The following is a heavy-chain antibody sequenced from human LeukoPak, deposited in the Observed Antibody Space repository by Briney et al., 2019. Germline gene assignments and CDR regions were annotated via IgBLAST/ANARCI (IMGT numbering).Heavy chain of an antibody. CDR2: ISSSSSYT. V-gene: IGHV3-11*06. D-gene: IGHD5-24*01. CDR3: ARDRLDGHSDY. CDR1: GFTYSDYY. Sequence: GGSLRLSCAASGFTYSDYYMSWIRQAPGKGLEWVSYISSSSSYTNYADSVKGRFTISRDNAENTLYLQMNSLRAEDTAMYYCARDRLDGHSDYWGQGTLVTVSS. J-gene: IGHJ4*02.